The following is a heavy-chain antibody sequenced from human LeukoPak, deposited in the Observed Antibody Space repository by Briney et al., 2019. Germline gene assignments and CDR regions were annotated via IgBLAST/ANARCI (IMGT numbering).Heavy chain of an antibody. CDR1: GFTVSSNY. CDR3: AKGPDIYTTSMVEY. D-gene: IGHD5-18*01. CDR2: ISSSGGST. V-gene: IGHV3-23*01. Sequence: GGSLRLSCAASGFTVSSNYMSWVRQAPGKGLEWVSGISSSGGSTHNADSANGRFTISRDNSKHTLYLQMNSLRAGDTALYYCAKGPDIYTTSMVEYWGQGTRVTVSS. J-gene: IGHJ4*02.